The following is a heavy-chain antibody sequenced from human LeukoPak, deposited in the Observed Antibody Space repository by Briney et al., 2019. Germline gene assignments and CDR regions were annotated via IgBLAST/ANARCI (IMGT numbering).Heavy chain of an antibody. D-gene: IGHD2-15*01. CDR2: INPNSGGT. CDR1: GYTFTGYY. CDR3: ARAIVVVVAATATGVDC. J-gene: IGHJ4*02. V-gene: IGHV1-2*02. Sequence: ASVKVSCKASGYTFTGYYMHWVRQAPGQGLEWMGWINPNSGGTNYAQKFQGRVTMTRDTSISTAYMELSRLRSDDTAVYYCARAIVVVVAATATGVDCWGQGTLVTVSS.